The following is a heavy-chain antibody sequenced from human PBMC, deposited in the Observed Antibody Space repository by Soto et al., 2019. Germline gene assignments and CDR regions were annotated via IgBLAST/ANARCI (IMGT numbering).Heavy chain of an antibody. CDR3: AKDRLLDY. J-gene: IGHJ4*02. CDR2: ISYDGSNK. D-gene: IGHD6-25*01. Sequence: QVQLVESGGGVVQPGRSLRLSCAASGFTFSSYGMHWVRHAPGKGLEWVAVISYDGSNKYYADSVKGRFTISRDNSKNTLYLQMNSLRAEDTAVYYCAKDRLLDYWGQGTLVTVSS. CDR1: GFTFSSYG. V-gene: IGHV3-30*18.